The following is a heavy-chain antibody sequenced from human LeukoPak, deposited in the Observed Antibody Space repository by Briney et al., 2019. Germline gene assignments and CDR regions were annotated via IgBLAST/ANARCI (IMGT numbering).Heavy chain of an antibody. V-gene: IGHV1-2*02. Sequence: ASVKVSCKASGYTFTGYYMHWVRQAPGQGLEWMGLINPNSGGTNYAQKFQGRVTMTRDTSISTAYMELSRLRSDDTAVYYCARDWANTNFGVVLYFDYWGQGTLVTVSS. D-gene: IGHD3-3*01. CDR1: GYTFTGYY. J-gene: IGHJ4*02. CDR3: ARDWANTNFGVVLYFDY. CDR2: INPNSGGT.